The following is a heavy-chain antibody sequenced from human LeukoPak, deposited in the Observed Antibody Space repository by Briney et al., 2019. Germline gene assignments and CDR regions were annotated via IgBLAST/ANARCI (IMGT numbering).Heavy chain of an antibody. Sequence: PGGSLRLSCAASGFTLSTYSMNWVRQAPGKGLEWVSYISSTSRTIYYADSVKGRFTISRDNAKNSLYLQMNSLRADDTAVYYCARVGYTYGYYDYWGQGILVTVSS. J-gene: IGHJ4*02. CDR2: ISSTSRTI. CDR3: ARVGYTYGYYDY. V-gene: IGHV3-48*01. CDR1: GFTLSTYS. D-gene: IGHD5-18*01.